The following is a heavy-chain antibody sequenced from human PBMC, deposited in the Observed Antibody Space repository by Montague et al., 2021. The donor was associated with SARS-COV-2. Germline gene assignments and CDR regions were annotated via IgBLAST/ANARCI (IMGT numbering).Heavy chain of an antibody. CDR3: AKDPHYDFWSGYYLDY. D-gene: IGHD3-3*01. CDR1: GFTFSSYA. Sequence: SLRLSCAASGFTFSSYAMSWVRQAPGKGLEWVSVIYSGGSSTYYADSVKGRFTISRDNSKNTLYLQMNSLRAEDTAVYYCAKDPHYDFWSGYYLDYWGQGPLVTVSS. V-gene: IGHV3-23*03. CDR2: IYSGGSST. J-gene: IGHJ4*02.